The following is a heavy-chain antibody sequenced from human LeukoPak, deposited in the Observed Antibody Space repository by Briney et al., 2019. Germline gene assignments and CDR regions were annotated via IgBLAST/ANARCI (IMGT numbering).Heavy chain of an antibody. Sequence: GGSLRLSWAASGFTFSDYALGWVRQAPGRGLEWVATLSGSGAGTYYSDSVQGRFTISRDNSKRTLFLQMNSLRAEDTAFYYCAKVVSSSWGYFDYWGQGTLVTVSS. J-gene: IGHJ4*02. D-gene: IGHD6-13*01. CDR3: AKVVSSSWGYFDY. CDR2: LSGSGAGT. V-gene: IGHV3-23*01. CDR1: GFTFSDYA.